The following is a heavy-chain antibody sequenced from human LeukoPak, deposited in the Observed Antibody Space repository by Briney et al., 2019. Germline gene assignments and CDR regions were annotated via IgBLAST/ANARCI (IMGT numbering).Heavy chain of an antibody. CDR2: ISSSSSYI. CDR3: ARAYDFWSGHMDV. V-gene: IGHV3-21*01. J-gene: IGHJ6*03. CDR1: GFTFSSYS. Sequence: PGGSLRLSCAACGFTFSSYSMNWVRQAPGKGLEWVSSISSSSSYIYYADSVKGRFAISRDNAKNSLYLQMNSLRAEDTAVYYCARAYDFWSGHMDVWGKGTTVTVSS. D-gene: IGHD3-3*01.